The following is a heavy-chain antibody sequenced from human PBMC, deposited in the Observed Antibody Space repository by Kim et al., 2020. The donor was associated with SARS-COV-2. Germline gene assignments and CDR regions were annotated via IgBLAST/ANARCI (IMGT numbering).Heavy chain of an antibody. Sequence: ASVKVSCKASGFTFTSYSIHWVRQAPGQGLEWMGWINAANGNTQFSEKFQGRVSITRDTSATTAYLELSRLTSADTALYFCARGPQSADSGYDYWGQGTL. CDR3: ARGPQSADSGYDY. CDR2: INAANGNT. V-gene: IGHV1-3*01. D-gene: IGHD5-12*01. J-gene: IGHJ4*02. CDR1: GFTFTSYS.